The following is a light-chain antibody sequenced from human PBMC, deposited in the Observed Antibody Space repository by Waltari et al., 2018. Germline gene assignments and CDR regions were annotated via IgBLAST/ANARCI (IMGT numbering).Light chain of an antibody. V-gene: IGKV3-20*01. J-gene: IGKJ4*01. Sequence: EIVLTQSPDTLSLSPSEIATLSCRASQSVNSSYLAWSQQKTGQAPRLLIYGASSRATGIPERFSGSGSGTDFTLTISRLEPEDFAVYYCQQYGSSPLTFGGGTKVEIK. CDR3: QQYGSSPLT. CDR2: GAS. CDR1: QSVNSSY.